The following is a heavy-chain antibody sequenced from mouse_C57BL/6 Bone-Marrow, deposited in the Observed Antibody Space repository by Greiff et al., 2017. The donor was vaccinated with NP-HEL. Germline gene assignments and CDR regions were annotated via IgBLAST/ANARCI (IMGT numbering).Heavy chain of an antibody. J-gene: IGHJ2*01. D-gene: IGHD1-1*01. CDR1: GFTFSSYA. CDR3: ARDGVATDY. Sequence: EVQLVESGGGLVKPGGSLKLSCAASGFTFSSYAMSWVRQTPEKRLEWVATISNGGSYTYYPDNVKGRFTISRDNAKNNLYLQMSHLKSEDTAMYYCARDGVATDYWGQGTTLTVSS. CDR2: ISNGGSYT. V-gene: IGHV5-4*01.